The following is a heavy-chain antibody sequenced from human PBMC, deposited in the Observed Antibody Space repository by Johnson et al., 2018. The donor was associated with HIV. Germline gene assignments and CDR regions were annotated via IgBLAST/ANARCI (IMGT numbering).Heavy chain of an antibody. J-gene: IGHJ3*02. D-gene: IGHD6-19*01. V-gene: IGHV3-23*04. CDR2: ISGSGGST. CDR3: ARVGRQWLPRDAFDI. Sequence: VQLVESGGGVARPGGSLRLSCAASGFTFSSYAMSWVRQAPGKGLEWVSAISGSGGSTYYTDSVQGRFTISRDNSKNTLYRQMNRRRAEDTAVCYCARVGRQWLPRDAFDIWGQGTMVTVSS. CDR1: GFTFSSYA.